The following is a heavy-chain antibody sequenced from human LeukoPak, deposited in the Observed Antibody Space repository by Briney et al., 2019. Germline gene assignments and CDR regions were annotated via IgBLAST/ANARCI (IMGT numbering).Heavy chain of an antibody. CDR3: ARDSYKPDIVVVPAAIGAVGWFDP. D-gene: IGHD2-2*02. CDR1: GGSFSGYY. Sequence: SETLSLTCAVYGGSFSGYYWSWIRQPPGKGLEWIGEINHSGSTNYSPSLKSRVTISVDTSKNQFSLKLSSVTAADTAVYYCARDSYKPDIVVVPAAIGAVGWFDPWGQGTLVTVSS. CDR2: INHSGST. V-gene: IGHV4-34*01. J-gene: IGHJ5*02.